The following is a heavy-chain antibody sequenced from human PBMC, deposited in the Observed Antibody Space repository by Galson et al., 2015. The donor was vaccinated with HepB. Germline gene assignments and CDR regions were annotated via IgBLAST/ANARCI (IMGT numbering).Heavy chain of an antibody. V-gene: IGHV3-23*01. D-gene: IGHD2-15*01. J-gene: IGHJ4*02. CDR1: GFTFSTYA. Sequence: SLRLSCAASGFTFSTYAMSWVRQAPGQGLEWVSTISASGGSTYYADSVKGRFTISRDNSKNTLYLQMNSLRAEDTAVYYCATPGGGPNREFDYWGQGTLVTVSS. CDR2: ISASGGST. CDR3: ATPGGGPNREFDY.